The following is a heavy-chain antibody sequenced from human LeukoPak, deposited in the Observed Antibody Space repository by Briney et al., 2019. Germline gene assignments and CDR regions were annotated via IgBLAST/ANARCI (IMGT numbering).Heavy chain of an antibody. CDR3: ARVGYSGWNLEY. D-gene: IGHD5-12*01. CDR1: GFTFRSYW. V-gene: IGHV3-7*01. Sequence: GGSLRLSCAASGFTFRSYWMSWVRQAPGKGLEGVANINQGGSVKYYVDSVKCRFTISRDDAKTSLYVHLNSLRDEDTAVYYCARVGYSGWNLEYWGQGTLVTVSS. J-gene: IGHJ4*02. CDR2: INQGGSVK.